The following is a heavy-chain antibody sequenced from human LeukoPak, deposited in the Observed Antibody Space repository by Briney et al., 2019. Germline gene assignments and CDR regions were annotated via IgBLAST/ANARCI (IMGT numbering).Heavy chain of an antibody. CDR3: ARGDGSGSGRWFDP. Sequence: PSETLSLTCTVSGASISGGTYSWSWIRQPPGEGLEWIGYIYHTGSTYYNPSLKSRVTISVDRSKNQFSLNLNSVTAADMALYYCARGDGSGSGRWFDPWGQGTLITVSS. D-gene: IGHD3-10*01. CDR2: IYHTGST. J-gene: IGHJ5*02. CDR1: GASISGGTYS. V-gene: IGHV4-30-2*01.